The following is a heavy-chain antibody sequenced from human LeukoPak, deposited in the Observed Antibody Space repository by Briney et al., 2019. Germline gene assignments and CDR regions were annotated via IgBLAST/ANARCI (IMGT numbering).Heavy chain of an antibody. J-gene: IGHJ4*02. CDR3: ARAPLYHDALTGYNPYLDQ. CDR1: GFTFSSYA. D-gene: IGHD3-9*01. CDR2: ISYDGSNK. Sequence: GGSLRLSCAASGFTFSSYAMHWVRQAPGKGLEWVAVISYDGSNKYYADSVKGRFTISRDNSKNTLYLQMNSLRAEDTAVYYCARAPLYHDALTGYNPYLDQWGQGVPVTVSS. V-gene: IGHV3-30-3*01.